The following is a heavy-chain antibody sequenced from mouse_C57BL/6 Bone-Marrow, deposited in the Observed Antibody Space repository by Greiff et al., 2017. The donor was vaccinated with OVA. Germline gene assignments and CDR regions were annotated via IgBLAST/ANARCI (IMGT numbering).Heavy chain of an antibody. J-gene: IGHJ4*01. V-gene: IGHV1-64*01. CDR2: IHPNSGST. D-gene: IGHD1-1*01. CDR3: ARGNDGSSYVSAMDY. CDR1: GYTFTSYW. Sequence: QVQLQQSGAELVKPGASVKLSCKASGYTFTSYWMHWVKQRPGQGLEWIGMIHPNSGSTNYNEKFKSKATLTVDKSSSTAYMQLSSLTSEDSALKYCARGNDGSSYVSAMDYWGQGTSVTVSS.